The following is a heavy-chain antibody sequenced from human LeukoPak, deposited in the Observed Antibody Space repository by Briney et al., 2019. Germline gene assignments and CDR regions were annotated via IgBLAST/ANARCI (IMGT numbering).Heavy chain of an antibody. CDR1: GGTFSSYA. J-gene: IGHJ4*02. Sequence: SVKVSCKASGGTFSSYAISWVRQAPGQGLEWTGGIIPIFGTANYAQKFQGRVTITADESTSTAYMELSSLRSEDTAVYYCATGEVVPAAIFDYWGQGTLVTVSS. D-gene: IGHD2-2*01. V-gene: IGHV1-69*13. CDR3: ATGEVVPAAIFDY. CDR2: IIPIFGTA.